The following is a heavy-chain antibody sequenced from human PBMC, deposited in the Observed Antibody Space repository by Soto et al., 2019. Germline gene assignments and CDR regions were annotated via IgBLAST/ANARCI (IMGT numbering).Heavy chain of an antibody. Sequence: PSETLSLTCTVSGGSISSYYWSWIRQPPGKRLEWIGCIYYSGSTDCSPSLKSRISMSVDTSKNQFSLKLNSVTAADTAVYYCLRSHGGYWGQGIQVTVSS. CDR3: LRSHGGY. J-gene: IGHJ4*02. CDR2: IYYSGST. V-gene: IGHV4-59*03. CDR1: GGSISSYY.